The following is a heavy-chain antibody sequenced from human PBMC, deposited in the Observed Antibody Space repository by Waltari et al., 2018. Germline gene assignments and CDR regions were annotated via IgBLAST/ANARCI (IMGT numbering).Heavy chain of an antibody. CDR2: ISGSGGST. CDR3: ARPPY. V-gene: IGHV4-59*12. CDR1: GWYLHSDH. J-gene: IGHJ4*02. Sequence: QLQLQESGPGLVKPAETLSLTCVVSGWYLHSDHLSLIRQPPGKGLEWIGRISGSGGSTDYNPSLRSRVTISIDRSKNQFSLNLNSVTAADTAVYYCARPPYWGQGVLVTVSS.